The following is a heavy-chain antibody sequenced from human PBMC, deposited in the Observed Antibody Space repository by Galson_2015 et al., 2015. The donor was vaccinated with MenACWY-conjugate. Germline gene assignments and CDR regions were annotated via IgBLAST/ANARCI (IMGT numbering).Heavy chain of an antibody. D-gene: IGHD5-12*01. CDR1: GDSMSSDSYS. CDR2: LYYSGST. V-gene: IGHV4-39*07. Sequence: SEPLSLTCTVSGDSMSSDSYSWGWIRQPPGKGLEWIASLYYSGSTYCNPSLKSRVTISQDTSKNQFSLNLTSVTAADTAVYYCHVDIVTAANSYDYGMEVWGHGTTVTVS. J-gene: IGHJ6*02. CDR3: HVDIVTAANSYDYGMEV.